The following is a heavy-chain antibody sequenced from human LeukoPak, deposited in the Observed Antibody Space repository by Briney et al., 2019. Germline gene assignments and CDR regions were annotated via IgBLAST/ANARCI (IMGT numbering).Heavy chain of an antibody. Sequence: GGSLRLSCAASGFTFSSYGMHWVRQAPGKGLEWVAFIRDDGSNKYYADSVKGRFTISRDNSRNTLYLQMNSLRAEDTAVYYCAKGRGWYFDYWGQGTLVTVS. D-gene: IGHD6-19*01. CDR1: GFTFSSYG. CDR2: IRDDGSNK. V-gene: IGHV3-30*02. J-gene: IGHJ4*02. CDR3: AKGRGWYFDY.